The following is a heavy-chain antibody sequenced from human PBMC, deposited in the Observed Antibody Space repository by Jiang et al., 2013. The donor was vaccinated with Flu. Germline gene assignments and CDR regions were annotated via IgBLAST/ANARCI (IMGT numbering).Heavy chain of an antibody. CDR3: ARAQKXSGFELPYFDY. V-gene: IGHV4-39*07. J-gene: IGHJ4*02. CDR2: IYDSGST. Sequence: GPGLVKPSETLSLTCTVSGGSISSSSYYWVWIRQPPGKGLEWIGSIYDSGSTYYNPSLKSRVTMSVDTSKNRFSLKVNSVTAADTAVYYCARAQKXSGFELPYFDYWGQGPWSPSPQ. CDR1: GGSISSSSYY. D-gene: IGHD5-12*01.